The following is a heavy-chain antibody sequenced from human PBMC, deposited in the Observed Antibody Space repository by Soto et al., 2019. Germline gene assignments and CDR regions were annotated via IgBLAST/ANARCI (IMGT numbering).Heavy chain of an antibody. CDR1: GFTLGIHG. D-gene: IGHD3-22*01. CDR3: ARDFYSPWLPND. V-gene: IGHV3-33*01. J-gene: IGHJ4*02. Sequence: GGSLRLSCAASGFTLGIHGMHWVRQAPGKGLEWVAVIWYDGSYKDYGDSVKGRFTISRDNSKNTAYLQMNSLRADDTAVYYCARDFYSPWLPNDWGQGTLVTVSS. CDR2: IWYDGSYK.